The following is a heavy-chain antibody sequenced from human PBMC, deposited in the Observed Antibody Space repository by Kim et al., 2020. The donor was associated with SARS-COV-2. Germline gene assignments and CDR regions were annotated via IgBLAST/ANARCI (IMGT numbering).Heavy chain of an antibody. Sequence: NYNPSLKSRVTISVDTSKNQFSLKLSSVTAADTAVYYCASIGGSGWRNYWGQGTLVTVSS. CDR3: ASIGGSGWRNY. V-gene: IGHV4-59*01. J-gene: IGHJ4*02. D-gene: IGHD6-19*01.